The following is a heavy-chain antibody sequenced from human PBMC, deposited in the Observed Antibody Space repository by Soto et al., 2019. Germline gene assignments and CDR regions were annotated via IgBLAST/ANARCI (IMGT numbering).Heavy chain of an antibody. D-gene: IGHD3-22*01. CDR3: ARAEYYYDSSGYPGSAFDI. V-gene: IGHV1-18*01. CDR1: GYTFTSYG. CDR2: ISAYNGNT. Sequence: ASVKVSCKASGYTFTSYGISWVRQAPGQGLEWMGWISAYNGNTNYAQKLQGRVTMTTDTSTSTAYMELRSLRSDDTAVYYCARAEYYYDSSGYPGSAFDIWGQGTMVTVSS. J-gene: IGHJ3*02.